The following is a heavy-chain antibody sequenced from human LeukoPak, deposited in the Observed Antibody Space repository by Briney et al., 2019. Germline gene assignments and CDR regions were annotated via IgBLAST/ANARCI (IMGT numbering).Heavy chain of an antibody. D-gene: IGHD5-12*01. CDR1: GYSISSGYY. CDR2: IYHSGST. CDR3: AGGRGFDPAGHDY. J-gene: IGHJ4*02. V-gene: IGHV4-38-2*02. Sequence: SETLSLTCTVSGYSISSGYYWGWLRQPPGKGLEWIGSIYHSGSTYYNPSLKSRVTISVDTSKNQFSLKLSSVTAADTAVYYCAGGRGFDPAGHDYWGQGTLVTVSS.